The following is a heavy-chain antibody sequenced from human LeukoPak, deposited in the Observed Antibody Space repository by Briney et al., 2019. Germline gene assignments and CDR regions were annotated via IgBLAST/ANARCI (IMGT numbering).Heavy chain of an antibody. CDR3: VKGGIVSGYFDS. V-gene: IGHV3-23*05. CDR1: GFNFANSE. J-gene: IGHJ4*02. Sequence: GGSLTLSCSASGFNFANSEMTWVRRAPAKGLEWVSGIGPRSIWLFYADSLKGRFTISRDNSDNILYLQMNSLTAEDTAVYYCVKGGIVSGYFDSWGQGRIVTVSS. CDR2: IGPRSIWL. D-gene: IGHD3-16*01.